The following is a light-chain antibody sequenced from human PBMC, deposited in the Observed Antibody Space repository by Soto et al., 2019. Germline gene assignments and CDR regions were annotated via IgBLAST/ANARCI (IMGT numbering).Light chain of an antibody. J-gene: IGKJ4*01. CDR3: QKLNSYPLT. Sequence: IQLTHSPSSLSASVVDRVTITFLASQCISSYLAWYQQKPGKAPKLLIYAASTLQSGVPSRFSGSGSGTAFTLTISSLQPEDFATYYCQKLNSYPLTFGGGTKVDIK. V-gene: IGKV1-9*01. CDR2: AAS. CDR1: QCISSY.